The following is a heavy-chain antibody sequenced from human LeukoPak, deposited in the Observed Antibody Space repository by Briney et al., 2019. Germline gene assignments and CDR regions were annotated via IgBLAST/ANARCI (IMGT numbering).Heavy chain of an antibody. V-gene: IGHV3-23*01. CDR3: ARNYYDSSGYYYKFYYYYMDV. J-gene: IGHJ6*03. Sequence: GGSLRLSCAASGFTFSSYAISSVPQTPGKGLEWVSAISGSGGSTYYAHSVKGRFTISRDNSKNTLYLQMNSLRAEDTAVYYCARNYYDSSGYYYKFYYYYMDVWGKGTTVTVSS. CDR2: ISGSGGST. D-gene: IGHD3-22*01. CDR1: GFTFSSYA.